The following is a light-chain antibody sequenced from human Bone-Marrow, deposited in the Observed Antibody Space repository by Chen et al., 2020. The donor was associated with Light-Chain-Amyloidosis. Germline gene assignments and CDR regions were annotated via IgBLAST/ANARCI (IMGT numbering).Light chain of an antibody. CDR1: DLPTKY. V-gene: IGLV3-25*03. CDR3: QAADSSGTYEVI. J-gene: IGLJ2*01. CDR2: RDT. Sequence: SYELTQPPSVSVSPGQTARITCSGDDLPTKYAYWYQQKPGQAPVLVIHRDTERPSGISERLSGSSSGTAAPLTSSGVQAEDEADYHCQAADSSGTYEVIFGGGTKLTVL.